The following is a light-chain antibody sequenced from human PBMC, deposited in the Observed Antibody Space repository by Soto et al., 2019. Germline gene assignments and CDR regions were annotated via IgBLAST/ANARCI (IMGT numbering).Light chain of an antibody. CDR3: QQYNSYYPLN. V-gene: IGKV1-8*01. J-gene: IGKJ4*01. CDR1: QGISSY. Sequence: AIRMTPSPSSLSASTVDIVTITCLASQGISSYLAWYQQKPGKAPNLLIYKASRLETGVPSRFSGSGSGTEFTLTIRFLQPDDFATYYCQQYNSYYPLNCGGGNTGAIK. CDR2: KAS.